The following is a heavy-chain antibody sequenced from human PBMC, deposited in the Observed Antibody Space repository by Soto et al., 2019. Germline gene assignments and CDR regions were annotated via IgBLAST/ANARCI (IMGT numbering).Heavy chain of an antibody. Sequence: QVQLQESGPGLVKPSGTLSLTCAVSSGSISSSNWWSWVRQPPGKGLEWIGEIYHSGSTNYNPSHKSRVTISVDKSKNQFSLKLSSVTAADTAVYYCAGGIYIAAAADSPPPFFDYWGQGTLVTVSS. CDR3: AGGIYIAAAADSPPPFFDY. J-gene: IGHJ4*02. CDR2: IYHSGST. D-gene: IGHD6-13*01. V-gene: IGHV4-4*02. CDR1: SGSISSSNW.